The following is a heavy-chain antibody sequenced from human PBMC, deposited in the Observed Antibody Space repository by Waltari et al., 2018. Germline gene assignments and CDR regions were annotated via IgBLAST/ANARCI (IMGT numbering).Heavy chain of an antibody. V-gene: IGHV7-4-1*02. D-gene: IGHD3-22*01. J-gene: IGHJ4*02. CDR1: GYTFTSYA. CDR2: INTNTGNP. Sequence: QVQLVQSGSELKKPGASVQVSCKASGYTFTSYAMNWVRPAPGHGLAWMGWINTNTGNPTYAQGFTGRFVFSLDTSVSTAYLQISSLKAEDTAVYYWARWRGKTYYYDSSGYQEDDWGQGTLVTVSS. CDR3: ARWRGKTYYYDSSGYQEDD.